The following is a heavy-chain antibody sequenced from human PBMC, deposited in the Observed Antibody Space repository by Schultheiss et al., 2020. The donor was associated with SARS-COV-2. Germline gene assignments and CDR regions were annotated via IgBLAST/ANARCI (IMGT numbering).Heavy chain of an antibody. D-gene: IGHD6-19*01. CDR3: ARRVWGSGWYFDY. Sequence: SETLSLTCTVSGYSISSSSYYWGWIRQPPGKGLEWIGSIYYSGSTYYNPSLKSRVTISVDTSKNQFSLKLSSVTAADTAVYYCARRVWGSGWYFDYWGQGTLVTVSS. CDR2: IYYSGST. J-gene: IGHJ4*02. CDR1: GYSISSSSYY. V-gene: IGHV4-39*07.